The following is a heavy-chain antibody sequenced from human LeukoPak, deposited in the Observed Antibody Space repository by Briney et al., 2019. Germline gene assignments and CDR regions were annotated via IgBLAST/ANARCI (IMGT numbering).Heavy chain of an antibody. D-gene: IGHD6-6*01. Sequence: SETLSLTCTVSGGSISSYYWSWIRQPPGKGLEWIGYIYYSGSTNYNPSLKSRVTISVDTPKNQFSLKLSSVTAADTAMYYCASTFSSSSSPTWFDPWGQGTLVTVSS. V-gene: IGHV4-59*01. CDR3: ASTFSSSSSPTWFDP. CDR2: IYYSGST. J-gene: IGHJ5*02. CDR1: GGSISSYY.